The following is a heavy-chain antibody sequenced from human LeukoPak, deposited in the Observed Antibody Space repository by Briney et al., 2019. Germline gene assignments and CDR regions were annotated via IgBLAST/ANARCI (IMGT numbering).Heavy chain of an antibody. CDR1: GYTFTSSG. CDR3: ARTTNSYYYYYYIDV. CDR2: INAYNDNT. J-gene: IGHJ6*03. D-gene: IGHD2-8*01. V-gene: IGHV1-18*01. Sequence: GASVKVSCKASGYTFTSSGISWVRQAPGQGLEWRGWINAYNDNTNYAQKLQGRVTMTTDTSTSTAYMELRSLRSDDTAVYYCARTTNSYYYYYYIDVWGTGTTVTVSS.